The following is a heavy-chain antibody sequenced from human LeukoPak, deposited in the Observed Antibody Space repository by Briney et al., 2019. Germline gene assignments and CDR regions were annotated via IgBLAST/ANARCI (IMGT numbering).Heavy chain of an antibody. D-gene: IGHD3-22*01. Sequence: PGGSLRLSCEASGFNFKDYCMTWVRQIPGAGLEWVANIKQDGKNKNYVDSVKGRFTVSRDNARNSLLLQMDGLRGEDTAVYYCARDPYDKGGYAAFDLWGQGTVVTVSS. CDR3: ARDPYDKGGYAAFDL. CDR1: GFNFKDYC. V-gene: IGHV3-7*01. CDR2: IKQDGKNK. J-gene: IGHJ3*01.